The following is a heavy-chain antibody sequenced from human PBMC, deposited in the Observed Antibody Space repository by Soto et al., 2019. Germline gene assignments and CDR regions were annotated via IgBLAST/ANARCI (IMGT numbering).Heavy chain of an antibody. Sequence: GASVKVSCKASGGTFSSYAISWVRQAPGQGLEWMGGIIPIFGTANYAQKFQGRVTITADESTSTAYMELSSLRPEDTAVYYCARDPYDYVWGSYRPSLNWFDPWGQGTLVTVSS. J-gene: IGHJ5*02. CDR1: GGTFSSYA. CDR3: ARDPYDYVWGSYRPSLNWFDP. V-gene: IGHV1-69*13. CDR2: IIPIFGTA. D-gene: IGHD3-16*02.